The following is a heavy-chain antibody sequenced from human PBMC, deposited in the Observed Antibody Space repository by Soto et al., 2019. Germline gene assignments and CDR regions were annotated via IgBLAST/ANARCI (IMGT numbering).Heavy chain of an antibody. V-gene: IGHV4-39*01. CDR2: VYYSGST. D-gene: IGHD3-9*01. CDR3: GRLEGLATISYYFDY. J-gene: IGHJ4*02. CDR1: GGSVSSSSYY. Sequence: SETLSLTCTVSGGSVSSSSYYWGWVRQPPGKGLEWIGSVYYSGSTYYNPSLESRVTISVDKSKNQFSLKLMSLSAADTAVYNCGRLEGLATISYYFDYWGQGALVTAPQ.